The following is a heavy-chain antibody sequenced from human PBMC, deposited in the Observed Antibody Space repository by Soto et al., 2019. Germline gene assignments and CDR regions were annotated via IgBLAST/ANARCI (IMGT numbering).Heavy chain of an antibody. CDR3: AREAGPDRWFDP. V-gene: IGHV4-4*07. D-gene: IGHD6-19*01. J-gene: IGHJ5*02. Sequence: PSETLSLTCTVSGASISSYFWTWIRQPAGKGLDWIGRISTSGTTNYNPSLKSRVTMSVDTSKNHFSLNLSSVTAADTAVYYCAREAGPDRWFDPWDQGTLVTVSS. CDR2: ISTSGTT. CDR1: GASISSYF.